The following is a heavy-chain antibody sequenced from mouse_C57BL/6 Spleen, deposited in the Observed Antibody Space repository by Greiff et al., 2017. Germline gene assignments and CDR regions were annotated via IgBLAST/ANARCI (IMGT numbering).Heavy chain of an antibody. Sequence: EVQLQQSGPELVKPGASVKISCKASGYTFTDYYMNWVKQSHGKSLEWIGDINPNNGGTSYNQKFKGKATLTVDKSSSTAYMELRSLTSEDSAVYYWARSYDGYPFAYWGQGTLVTVSA. V-gene: IGHV1-26*01. J-gene: IGHJ3*01. CDR3: ARSYDGYPFAY. CDR1: GYTFTDYY. CDR2: INPNNGGT. D-gene: IGHD2-3*01.